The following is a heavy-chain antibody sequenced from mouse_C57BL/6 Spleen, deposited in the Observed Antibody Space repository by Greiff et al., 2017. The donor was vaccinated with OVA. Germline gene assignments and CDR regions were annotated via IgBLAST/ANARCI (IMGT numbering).Heavy chain of an antibody. CDR3: TAGSSYGGFAY. CDR1: GFTFSNYW. CDR2: IRLKSDNYAT. D-gene: IGHD1-1*01. Sequence: EVKLEESGGGLVQPGGSMKLSCVASGFTFSNYWMNWVRQSPEKGLEWVAQIRLKSDNYATHYAESVKGRFTISRDDSKSSVYLQMNNLRAEDTGIYYCTAGSSYGGFAYWGQGTLVTVSA. J-gene: IGHJ3*01. V-gene: IGHV6-3*01.